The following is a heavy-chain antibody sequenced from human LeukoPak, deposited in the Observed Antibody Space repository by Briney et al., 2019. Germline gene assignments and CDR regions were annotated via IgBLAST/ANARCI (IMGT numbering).Heavy chain of an antibody. CDR1: GFTFSSYE. Sequence: GGSLRLSCAASGFTFSSYEMNWVRQAPRKGLEWVSYISSSGSTIYYAGSVKGRFTISRDNAKNSLYLQMNSLRAEDTAVYYCARVVGATTAFDYWGQGTLVTVSS. V-gene: IGHV3-48*03. CDR2: ISSSGSTI. CDR3: ARVVGATTAFDY. D-gene: IGHD1-26*01. J-gene: IGHJ4*02.